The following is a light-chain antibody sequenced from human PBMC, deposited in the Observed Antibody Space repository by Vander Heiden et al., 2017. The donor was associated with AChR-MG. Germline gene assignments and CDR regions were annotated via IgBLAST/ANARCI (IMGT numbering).Light chain of an antibody. CDR1: QNVGIH. Sequence: ETVMTQSPATLSVSPGASVTLSCGASQNVGIHLAWYQQKAGQAPRLLIYDSSTRATGIPARFSGSGSGTEFTPTISSLQSEDFAIYYCQQYHNRPPYTFGQGTKLDLK. J-gene: IGKJ2*01. CDR3: QQYHNRPPYT. V-gene: IGKV3-15*01. CDR2: DSS.